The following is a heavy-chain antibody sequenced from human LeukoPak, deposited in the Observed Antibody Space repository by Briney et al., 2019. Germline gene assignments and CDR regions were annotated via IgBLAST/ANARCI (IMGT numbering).Heavy chain of an antibody. CDR3: AKDFPYYYDSSGYSVY. J-gene: IGHJ4*02. Sequence: GGSLRLSCVVSGFTFSSHAMSWVRQAPGKGLEWVSSISGTGVGAFLADSVKGRFTISRDNSQNTLYLQMNSLRAEDTAVYYCAKDFPYYYDSSGYSVYWGQGTLVTVSS. CDR1: GFTFSSHA. D-gene: IGHD3-22*01. V-gene: IGHV3-23*01. CDR2: ISGTGVGA.